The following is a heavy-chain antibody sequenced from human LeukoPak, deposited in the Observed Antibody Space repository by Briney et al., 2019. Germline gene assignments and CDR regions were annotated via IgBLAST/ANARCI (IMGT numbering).Heavy chain of an antibody. J-gene: IGHJ4*02. V-gene: IGHV3-7*01. CDR1: KFPFSSYW. CDR2: IKEDGGER. Sequence: PGGSLRLSCVTSKFPFSSYWMGWVRQAPGKGLEWVANIKEDGGERFYVDSVKGRFSISRDNAKNSLYLQMNSLRAEDTAVYYCGRTGDLSDYWGQGTLVTVSS. D-gene: IGHD7-27*01. CDR3: GRTGDLSDY.